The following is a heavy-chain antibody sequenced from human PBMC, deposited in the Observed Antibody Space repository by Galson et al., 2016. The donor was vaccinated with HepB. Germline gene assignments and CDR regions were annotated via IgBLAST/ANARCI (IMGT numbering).Heavy chain of an antibody. D-gene: IGHD1-26*01. CDR3: ITDRQGATLGH. CDR1: GFDFRNGW. V-gene: IGHV3-15*01. Sequence: SLRLSCAGSGFDFRNGWMSWVRQAPGKGLEWLGRIKSIPDGGTTDYATSINGRMIISRDDSKNTVFLQMNILKTEDTAVYYCITDRQGATLGHWGRGTLVTVSS. J-gene: IGHJ4*02. CDR2: IKSIPDGGTT.